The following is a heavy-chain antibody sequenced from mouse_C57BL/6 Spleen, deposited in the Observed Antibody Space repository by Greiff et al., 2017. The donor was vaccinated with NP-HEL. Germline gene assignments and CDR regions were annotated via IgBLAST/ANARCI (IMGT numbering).Heavy chain of an antibody. CDR1: GYAFSSYW. CDR3: ARGGVYFAY. V-gene: IGHV1-80*01. Sequence: QVQLKESGAELVKPGASVKISCKASGYAFSSYWMNWVKQRPGKGLEWIGQIYPGDGDTNYNGKLKGRSTLTADKSYSTAYMQLSSLTSEDSAVYFCARGGVYFAYWGQGTTLTVSS. CDR2: IYPGDGDT. J-gene: IGHJ2*01.